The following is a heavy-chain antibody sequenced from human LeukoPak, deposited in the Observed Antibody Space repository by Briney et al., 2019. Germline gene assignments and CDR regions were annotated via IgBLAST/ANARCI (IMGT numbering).Heavy chain of an antibody. CDR2: IIDDGSST. CDR3: AREPHSDHSDHTDSFDI. V-gene: IGHV3-74*01. D-gene: IGHD4-17*01. Sequence: GGSLRLSCAASGFTFSSFWMHWVRQAPGKRLVWVSRIIDDGSSTSYADFVEGRFSISRDNAQNTLYLQMHSLRAEDTALYYCAREPHSDHSDHTDSFDIWGQGTMVSVSS. CDR1: GFTFSSFW. J-gene: IGHJ3*02.